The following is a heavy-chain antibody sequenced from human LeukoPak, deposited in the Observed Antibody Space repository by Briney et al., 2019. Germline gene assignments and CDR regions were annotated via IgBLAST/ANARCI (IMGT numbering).Heavy chain of an antibody. CDR2: IYHSGST. D-gene: IGHD3-22*01. CDR3: ARDWTYYYDSSGYYLDY. CDR1: GYSISSGYY. Sequence: PLETLSLTCTVSGYSISSGYYWGWIRQPPGNGLEWIGSIYHSGSTYYNPSLKSRVTISVDTSKNQFSLKLSSVTAADTAVYYCARDWTYYYDSSGYYLDYWGQGTLVTVSS. J-gene: IGHJ4*02. V-gene: IGHV4-38-2*02.